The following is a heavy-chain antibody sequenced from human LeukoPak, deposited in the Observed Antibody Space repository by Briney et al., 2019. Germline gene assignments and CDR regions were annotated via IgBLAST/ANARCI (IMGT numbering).Heavy chain of an antibody. D-gene: IGHD3-10*01. CDR2: INHSGST. V-gene: IGHV4-34*01. J-gene: IGHJ4*02. CDR1: GGSFSGYY. CDR3: ARTPRWFGDQRFQYYFDY. Sequence: PSETLSLTCAVYGGSFSGYYWSWIRQPPGRGLEWIGEINHSGSTNYNPSLKSRVTIPVDTSKNQFSLKLSSVTAADTAVYYCARTPRWFGDQRFQYYFDYWGQGTLVTVSS.